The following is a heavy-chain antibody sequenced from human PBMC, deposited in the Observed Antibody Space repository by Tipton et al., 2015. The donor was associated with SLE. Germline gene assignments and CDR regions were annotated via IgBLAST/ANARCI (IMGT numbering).Heavy chain of an antibody. J-gene: IGHJ4*02. Sequence: QLVQSGPEVKKPGASVKVSCKASNYTFTSYGISWVRQAPGQGLEWMGWISGNNGNTNFAQQFQGGVTMTTDTSTSTVYMELRSLRSDDTAVYYCAAFASFKILWVVTPTPPGYWGPGTLVTLSS. CDR1: NYTFTSYG. CDR2: ISGNNGNT. D-gene: IGHD2-21*01. V-gene: IGHV1-18*01. CDR3: AAFASFKILWVVTPTPPGY.